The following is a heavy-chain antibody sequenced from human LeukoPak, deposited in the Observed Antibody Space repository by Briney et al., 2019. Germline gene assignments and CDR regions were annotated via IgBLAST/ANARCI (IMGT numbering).Heavy chain of an antibody. J-gene: IGHJ4*02. CDR2: ILGSGDT. CDR1: GFSVTNNY. CDR3: VRGTSVWSGLDY. Sequence: GGSLRLSCAASGFSVTNNYMSWVRQAPGKGLEWVSTILGSGDTWSADSVKGRFTVSRDNAKNTLYLQMSTLRVEDTAVYYCVRGTSVWSGLDYWGQGTQVTVSS. V-gene: IGHV3-66*01. D-gene: IGHD6-19*01.